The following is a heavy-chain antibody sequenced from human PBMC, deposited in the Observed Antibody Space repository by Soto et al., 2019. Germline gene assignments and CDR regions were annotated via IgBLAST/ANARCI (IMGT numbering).Heavy chain of an antibody. CDR1: GGTFSSYA. J-gene: IGHJ6*02. CDR2: IIPIFGTA. D-gene: IGHD5-18*01. V-gene: IGHV1-69*01. CDR3: ARDREGYSYGTAGQSRSYYYYYGMDV. Sequence: QVQLVQSGAEVKKPGSSVKVSCKASGGTFSSYAISWVRQAPGQGLEWMGGIIPIFGTANYAQKFQGRVTITADESTSTAYMELSSLRSEDTAVYYCARDREGYSYGTAGQSRSYYYYYGMDVWGQGTTVTVSS.